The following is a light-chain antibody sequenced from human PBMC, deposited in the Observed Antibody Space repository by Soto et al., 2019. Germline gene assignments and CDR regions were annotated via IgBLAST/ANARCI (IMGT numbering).Light chain of an antibody. CDR3: RQYGSSPSYT. CDR2: GAS. J-gene: IGKJ2*01. Sequence: IVLTQSPGTLALSPGERATLSCRASQSVSSSSYLAWYQQKPGQAPRLLIYGASSRDTGIPDRFSGSGSATDFTLNISRLEPEDFAVYYCRQYGSSPSYTFGQGTKLEIK. CDR1: QSVSSSSY. V-gene: IGKV3-20*01.